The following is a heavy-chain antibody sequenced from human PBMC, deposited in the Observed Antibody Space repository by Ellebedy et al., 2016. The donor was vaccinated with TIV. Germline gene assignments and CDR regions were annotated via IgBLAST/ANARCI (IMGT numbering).Heavy chain of an antibody. D-gene: IGHD1-26*01. CDR3: ARQGRSRFSSFDP. CDR2: IYDSGST. J-gene: IGHJ5*02. V-gene: IGHV4-59*08. Sequence: MPSETLSLTCTVSGGSISNYYWSWNRQPPGKRVERIGYIYDSGSTNYNTSLKSRVTISVDTSKNQFSLKLSSVTAADTAVYYFARQGRSRFSSFDPWGQGTLVTVSS. CDR1: GGSISNYY.